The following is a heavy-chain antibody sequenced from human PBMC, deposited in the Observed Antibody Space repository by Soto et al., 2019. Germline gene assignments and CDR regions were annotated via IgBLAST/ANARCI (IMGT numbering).Heavy chain of an antibody. CDR2: ISWNSGSI. CDR3: AKDKAARPAGGVFDY. V-gene: IGHV3-9*01. D-gene: IGHD6-6*01. CDR1: GFTFDDYA. J-gene: IGHJ4*02. Sequence: HPGGSLRLSCAASGFTFDDYAMHWVRQAPGKGLEWVSGISWNSGSIGYADSVKGRFTISRDNAKNSLYLQMNSLRAEDTALYYCAKDKAARPAGGVFDYWGQGTLVTVSS.